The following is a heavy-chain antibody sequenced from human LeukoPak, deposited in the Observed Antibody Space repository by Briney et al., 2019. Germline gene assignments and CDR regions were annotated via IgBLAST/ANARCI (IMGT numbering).Heavy chain of an antibody. CDR2: ISAYNGNT. V-gene: IGHV1-18*01. J-gene: IGHJ2*01. Sequence: ASVKVSCKASGYTFTSYGISWVRQAPGQGLEWMGWISAYNGNTNYAQKLQGRVTMTTDTSTSTAYMELSSLRSEDTAVYYCARDRGAYSSSPRYFDLWGRGTLVTVSS. CDR3: ARDRGAYSSSPRYFDL. D-gene: IGHD6-6*01. CDR1: GYTFTSYG.